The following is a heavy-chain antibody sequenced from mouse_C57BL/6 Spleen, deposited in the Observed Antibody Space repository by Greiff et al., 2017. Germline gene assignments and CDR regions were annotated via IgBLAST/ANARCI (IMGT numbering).Heavy chain of an antibody. J-gene: IGHJ2*01. V-gene: IGHV3-6*01. CDR2: ISYDGSN. D-gene: IGHD1-1*01. Sequence: EVQRVESGPGLVKPSQSLSLTCPVTGYSITSGYYWHWIRQLPGNKLEWMGYISYDGSNNYNPSLKNRISITRDTSKNQFFLKLNSVTTEDTATYYCARDNYGSSYGNYFDYWGQGTTRTVSS. CDR1: GYSITSGYY. CDR3: ARDNYGSSYGNYFDY.